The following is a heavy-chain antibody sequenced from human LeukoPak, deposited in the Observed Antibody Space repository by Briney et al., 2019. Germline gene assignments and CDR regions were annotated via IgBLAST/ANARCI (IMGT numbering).Heavy chain of an antibody. Sequence: PGGSLRLSCAASGFTFSSYTMNWVRQPPGKGLEWVSNIGTSSTTIYYADSVKGRFTISRDNAKNTLYLQMNSLRAEDTAVYYCAKSGGSSGWHYFDYWGQGTLVTVSS. J-gene: IGHJ4*02. CDR1: GFTFSSYT. CDR2: IGTSSTTI. CDR3: AKSGGSSGWHYFDY. D-gene: IGHD6-19*01. V-gene: IGHV3-48*01.